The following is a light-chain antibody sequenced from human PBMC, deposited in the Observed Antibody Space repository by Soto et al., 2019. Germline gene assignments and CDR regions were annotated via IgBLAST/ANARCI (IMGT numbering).Light chain of an antibody. CDR1: SRDVGGSNY. CDR2: EVS. CDR3: SSYTSSNTLEV. Sequence: QSALIQPASVSGSPGQSITISCTGTSRDVGGSNYVSWYQHHPHRAPKLLIYEVSYRPSGVSSRFSGSKSGNTASLTISGLHAEDEDDYYCSSYTSSNTLEVFGVGTKLTVL. V-gene: IGLV2-14*01. J-gene: IGLJ1*01.